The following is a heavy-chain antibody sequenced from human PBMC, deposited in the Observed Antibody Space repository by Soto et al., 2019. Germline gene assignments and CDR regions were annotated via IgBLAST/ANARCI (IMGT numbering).Heavy chain of an antibody. CDR3: ARHYYSRVTHFDY. CDR1: GGSISSYY. CDR2: IYYSGST. D-gene: IGHD1-26*01. V-gene: IGHV4-59*08. J-gene: IGHJ4*02. Sequence: PSETLSLTCTVSGGSISSYYWSWIRQPPGKGLEWIGYIYYSGSTNYNPSLKSRVTITVDTSKNQFSLKLSSVTAADTAVYYCARHYYSRVTHFDYWGQGTLVTVSS.